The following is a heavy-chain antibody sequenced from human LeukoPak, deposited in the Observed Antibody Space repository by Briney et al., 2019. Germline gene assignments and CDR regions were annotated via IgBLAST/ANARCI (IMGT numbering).Heavy chain of an antibody. D-gene: IGHD3-10*01. CDR1: GDTFSSYA. CDR3: ARDSVLLWFGESYYFDY. Sequence: SVKVSCKASGDTFSSYAISWVRLAPGQGLEWMGRIIPFLGIANYAQKLQGRVTMTTDTSTSTAYMELRSLRSDDTAVYYCARDSVLLWFGESYYFDYWGQGTLVTVSS. V-gene: IGHV1-69*04. J-gene: IGHJ4*02. CDR2: IIPFLGIA.